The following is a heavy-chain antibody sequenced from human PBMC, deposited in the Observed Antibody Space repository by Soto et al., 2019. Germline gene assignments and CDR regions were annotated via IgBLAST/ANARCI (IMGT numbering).Heavy chain of an antibody. CDR1: GDSVSSNSAA. CDR3: AKEDYLSGGRGEYYYYYYGMDV. J-gene: IGHJ6*02. CDR2: TYYRSKWYN. D-gene: IGHD2-15*01. V-gene: IGHV6-1*01. Sequence: QVQLQQSGPGLVKPSQTLSLTCAISGDSVSSNSAAWNWIRQSPSRGLEWLGRTYYRSKWYNDYAVSVKSRITINPDTSKNQFSLQLNSVTPEDTAVYYCAKEDYLSGGRGEYYYYYYGMDVWGQGTTVTVSS.